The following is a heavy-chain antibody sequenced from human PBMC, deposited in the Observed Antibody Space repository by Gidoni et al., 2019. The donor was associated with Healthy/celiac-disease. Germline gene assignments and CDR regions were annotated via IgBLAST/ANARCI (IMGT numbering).Heavy chain of an antibody. V-gene: IGHV4-59*11. CDR2: IYYSGDT. Sequence: QVQLQESGPGLVKPSETLSLTCTVSGGSISSHYWSWIRQPPGKGLEWNGYIYYSGDTNYNPSRKSRVTISVDTSKNQFSLKLSSVTAADTAVYYCARGADYDFWSGYDYYYYYYMDVWGKGTTVTVSS. CDR3: ARGADYDFWSGYDYYYYYYMDV. CDR1: GGSISSHY. J-gene: IGHJ6*03. D-gene: IGHD3-3*01.